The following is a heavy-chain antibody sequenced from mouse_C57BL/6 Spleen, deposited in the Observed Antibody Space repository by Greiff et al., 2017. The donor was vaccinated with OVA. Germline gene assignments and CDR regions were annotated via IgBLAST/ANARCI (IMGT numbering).Heavy chain of an antibody. V-gene: IGHV1-55*01. CDR1: GYTFTSYW. D-gene: IGHD1-1*01. J-gene: IGHJ4*01. Sequence: QVQLQHSGAELVKPGASVKMSCKASGYTFTSYWITWVKQRPGQGLEWIGDIYPGSGSTNYNEKFKSKATLTVDTSSSTAYMQLSSLTSEDSAVYYCARYYYGSSLYYAMDYWGQGTSVTVSS. CDR2: IYPGSGST. CDR3: ARYYYGSSLYYAMDY.